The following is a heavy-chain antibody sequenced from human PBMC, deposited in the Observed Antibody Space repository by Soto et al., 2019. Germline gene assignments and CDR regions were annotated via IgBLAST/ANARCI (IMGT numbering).Heavy chain of an antibody. CDR3: ARTRLYDASGYYYYYYGMDV. CDR1: GFSVNDNS. CDR2: VYGDGRL. D-gene: IGHD3-22*01. V-gene: IGHV3-53*01. Sequence: QPGGSLRLSCAASGFSVNDNSTTWVRQAPGKGLEWVSVVYGDGRLYYADSVKGRFTISRDNSENTVFLQMSSLRVEDTALYYCARTRLYDASGYYYYYYGMDVWGQGTRVTVSS. J-gene: IGHJ6*02.